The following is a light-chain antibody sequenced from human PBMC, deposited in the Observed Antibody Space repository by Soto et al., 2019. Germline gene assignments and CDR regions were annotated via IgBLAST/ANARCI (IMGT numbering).Light chain of an antibody. CDR1: SSNIGSNY. CDR2: RNN. Sequence: QSVLTQPPSASGTPGQRVTISCSGSSSNIGSNYVYWYQQLPGTAPKLLIYRNNQRPSGVPDRFSGSKSGTSASLAISGLRSEDEAEYYCAAWDDSLSDVVFGGGTKVTVL. J-gene: IGLJ2*01. CDR3: AAWDDSLSDVV. V-gene: IGLV1-47*01.